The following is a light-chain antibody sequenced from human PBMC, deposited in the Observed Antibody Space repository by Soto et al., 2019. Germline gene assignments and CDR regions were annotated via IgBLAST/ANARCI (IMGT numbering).Light chain of an antibody. CDR3: MQPCAIPRT. J-gene: IGKJ2*01. CDR2: LNF. CDR1: QSLLNTNGYNY. Sequence: DLVMTQSPLSLPVTPGEPASISCRSSQSLLNTNGYNYLDWYLKKPRQSPQLLIYLNFYRASGVPDRCSVSGSGTNFTLKINRVEADDVGVYYWMQPCAIPRTFGQGTKPDIK. V-gene: IGKV2-28*01.